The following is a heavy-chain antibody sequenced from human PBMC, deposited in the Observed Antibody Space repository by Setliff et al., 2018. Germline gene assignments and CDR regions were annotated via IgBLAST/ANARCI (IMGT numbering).Heavy chain of an antibody. Sequence: ASVKVSCKASGYTFTSYDINWVRQATGQGLEWMGWMNPNSGNTGYAQKFQGRVTMTRNTSISTAYMELSSLRSEDTAVYYCAKDVGYCSSTSCYSQVVAFDIWGQGTMVTVSS. CDR3: AKDVGYCSSTSCYSQVVAFDI. J-gene: IGHJ3*02. D-gene: IGHD2-2*01. CDR2: MNPNSGNT. CDR1: GYTFTSYD. V-gene: IGHV1-8*01.